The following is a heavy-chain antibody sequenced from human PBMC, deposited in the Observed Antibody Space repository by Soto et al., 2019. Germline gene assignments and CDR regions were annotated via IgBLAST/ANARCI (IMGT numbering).Heavy chain of an antibody. CDR2: MNGSTGST. Sequence: EVQLLESGGGFVQPGGSLRLSCAASGFTFNSYAMSWVRQSPGKGLEWVSTMNGSTGSTYYRDSVKGRFAISRDNSKNTLYLQMNSLRAEDTAVYYCARDQSQASYFYGSGSYNYWGQGTLVTVSS. J-gene: IGHJ4*02. D-gene: IGHD3-10*01. CDR3: ARDQSQASYFYGSGSYNY. V-gene: IGHV3-23*01. CDR1: GFTFNSYA.